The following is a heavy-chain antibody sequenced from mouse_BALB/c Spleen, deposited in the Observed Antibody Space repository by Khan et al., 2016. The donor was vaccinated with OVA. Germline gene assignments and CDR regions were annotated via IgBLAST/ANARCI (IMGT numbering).Heavy chain of an antibody. CDR3: ERNAYFGNYFDY. J-gene: IGHJ2*01. CDR2: IYPGDGRV. V-gene: IGHV1S81*02. D-gene: IGHD2-10*01. Sequence: QVQLQQPGAELVKPGASVKLSCKASGYTFTNYWVHWVKQGPGQGLEWLGEIYPGDGRVNYNETFKNKASLTVDRSSSTAYMQISSLTSEDSAVYYCERNAYFGNYFDYWGQGTTLTVSS. CDR1: GYTFTNYW.